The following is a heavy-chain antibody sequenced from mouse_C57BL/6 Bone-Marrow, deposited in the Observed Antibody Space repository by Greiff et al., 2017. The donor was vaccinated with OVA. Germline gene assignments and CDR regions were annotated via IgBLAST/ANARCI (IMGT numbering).Heavy chain of an antibody. CDR1: GYTFTSYG. CDR2: IYPRSGNT. V-gene: IGHV1-81*01. Sequence: QVQLKESGAELARPGASVKLSCKASGYTFTSYGISWVKQRTGQGLEWIGEIYPRSGNTYYNEKFKGKATLTADKSSSTAYMELRSLTSEDSAVYFCARGAPWLAYWGQGTLVTVSA. J-gene: IGHJ3*01. CDR3: ARGAPWLAY. D-gene: IGHD1-3*01.